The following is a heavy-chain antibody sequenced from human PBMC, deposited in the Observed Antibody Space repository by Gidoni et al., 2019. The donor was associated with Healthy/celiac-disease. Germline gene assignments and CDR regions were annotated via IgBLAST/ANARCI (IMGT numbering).Heavy chain of an antibody. CDR1: GFTFSSYG. J-gene: IGHJ4*02. Sequence: QVQLVESGGGVVQPGRSLRLSCAASGFTFSSYGMHWVRQAPGKGLEWVAVISYDGSNKYYADSVKGRFTISRDNSKNTLYLQMNSLRAEDTAVYYCAKDRSWDSPDSSGWYGYFDYWGQGTLVTVSS. D-gene: IGHD6-19*01. CDR3: AKDRSWDSPDSSGWYGYFDY. CDR2: ISYDGSNK. V-gene: IGHV3-30*18.